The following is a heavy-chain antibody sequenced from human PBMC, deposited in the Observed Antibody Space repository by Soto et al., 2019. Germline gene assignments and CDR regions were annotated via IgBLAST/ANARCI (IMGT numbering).Heavy chain of an antibody. J-gene: IGHJ4*02. V-gene: IGHV2-5*02. CDR2: IYWDDDK. D-gene: IGHD6-6*01. CDR3: AVLIEFSSSSYFDY. Sequence: SGPTLVNPTQTLTLTCTFSGFSLSTSGVGVGWTRQPPGKALEWLALIYWDDDKRYSPSLKSRLTVTKDTSKNQVVLTMINMDPVDTGTYYCAVLIEFSSSSYFDYWGQGTLVTV. CDR1: GFSLSTSGVG.